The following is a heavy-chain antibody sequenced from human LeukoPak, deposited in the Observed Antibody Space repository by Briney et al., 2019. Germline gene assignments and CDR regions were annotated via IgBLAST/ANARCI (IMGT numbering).Heavy chain of an antibody. V-gene: IGHV1-18*01. D-gene: IGHD6-13*01. CDR1: GYTFTSYG. J-gene: IGHJ4*02. Sequence: PAASVKVSCKASGYTFTSYGISWVRQAPGQGLEWMGWISAYNGNTNYAQKLQGRVTMTTDTSTSTAYMELRSLRSDDTAVYYCAREIAAAGATHFDYWGQGTLVTVSS. CDR3: AREIAAAGATHFDY. CDR2: ISAYNGNT.